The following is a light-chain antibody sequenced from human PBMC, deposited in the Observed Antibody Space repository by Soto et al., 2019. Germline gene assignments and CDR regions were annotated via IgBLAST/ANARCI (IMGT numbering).Light chain of an antibody. CDR1: HGISSS. CDR3: QQLSSFPLT. J-gene: IGKJ4*01. V-gene: IGKV1-9*01. CDR2: FAS. Sequence: IQLTQSPSFLSASVGDRVTITCRASHGISSSLAWYQQKPGRAPNLLIYFASTLQSGVPSRFSGSGSGTEFTLTISSLQPEDLAIYYCQQLSSFPLTFGGGTKVEIK.